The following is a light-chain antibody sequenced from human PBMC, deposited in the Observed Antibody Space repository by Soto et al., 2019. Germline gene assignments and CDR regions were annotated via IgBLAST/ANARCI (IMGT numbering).Light chain of an antibody. CDR2: YNN. J-gene: IGLJ7*01. CDR3: AAWDDSLNGVI. Sequence: QSVLTQPPSASGTPGQRVTISCSGSSSNIGSNSVNWFQQFPGAAPKVLIYYNNRRPSGVPDRFSGSKSGTSASLAISCLQSEDEADYYCAAWDDSLNGVIFGGGTQLTVL. CDR1: SSNIGSNS. V-gene: IGLV1-44*01.